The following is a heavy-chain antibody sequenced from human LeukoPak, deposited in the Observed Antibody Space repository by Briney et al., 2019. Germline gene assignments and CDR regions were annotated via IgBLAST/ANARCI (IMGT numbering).Heavy chain of an antibody. CDR2: ISYDGSNK. CDR3: AKDIEEVAGTATDY. CDR1: GFTFSSYG. V-gene: IGHV3-30*18. D-gene: IGHD6-19*01. J-gene: IGHJ4*02. Sequence: GGSLRLSCAASGFTFSSYGMHWVRQAPGEGLEWVAVISYDGSNKYYADSVKGRFTISRDNSKNTLYLQMNSLRAEDTAVYYCAKDIEEVAGTATDYWGQGTLVTVSS.